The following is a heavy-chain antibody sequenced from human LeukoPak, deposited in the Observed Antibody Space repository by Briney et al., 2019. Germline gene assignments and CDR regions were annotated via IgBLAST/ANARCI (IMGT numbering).Heavy chain of an antibody. CDR1: GFTFNSYS. J-gene: IGHJ3*02. V-gene: IGHV3-21*01. CDR2: ISSSSSYI. CDR3: ARERGPNGYSSRWYDAFDI. D-gene: IGHD6-13*01. Sequence: GGSLRLSCAASGFTFNSYSMNWVRQAPGKGLEWVSSISSSSSYIYYADSVKGRFTISRDNAKNSLYLQMNSLRAEDTAVYYCARERGPNGYSSRWYDAFDIWGQGTMVTVSS.